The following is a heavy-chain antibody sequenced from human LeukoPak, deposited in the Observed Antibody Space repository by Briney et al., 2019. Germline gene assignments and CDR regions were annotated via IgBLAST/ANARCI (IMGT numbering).Heavy chain of an antibody. Sequence: GRSLRLSCAASGFTFSSYAMSWVRQAPGKGLEWVSAISGSGGSIYYADSLKGRFTISRDNAKNSLYLQMNSLRADDTAVYYCARGLAAAGTRGPYWGQGTLATVSS. V-gene: IGHV3-23*01. CDR1: GFTFSSYA. D-gene: IGHD6-13*01. CDR3: ARGLAAAGTRGPY. J-gene: IGHJ4*02. CDR2: ISGSGGSI.